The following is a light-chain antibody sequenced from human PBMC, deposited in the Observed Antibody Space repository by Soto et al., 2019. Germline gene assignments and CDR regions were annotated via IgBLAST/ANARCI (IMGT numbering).Light chain of an antibody. CDR3: QQLTSYPRST. CDR1: QGISSY. J-gene: IGKJ5*01. V-gene: IGKV1-9*01. CDR2: AAS. Sequence: DIQLTQSPSFLSASVGNRVTITCRASQGISSYLAWYQQKPGKAPKLLIYAASALHSGVPSRFSGSESGTEFTLTISSLQPEDFATYHCQQLTSYPRSTFGQGTRLEIK.